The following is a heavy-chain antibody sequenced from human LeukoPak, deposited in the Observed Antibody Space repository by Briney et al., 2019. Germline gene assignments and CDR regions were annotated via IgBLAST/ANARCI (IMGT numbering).Heavy chain of an antibody. Sequence: ASVKVSCKASGYTFTSYYMHWVRQAPGQGLEWMGIINPSGGSTSYAQKFQGRVTMTRDTSTSTVYMELSSLRSEDTAVCYCARDIGYSYEDDAFDIWGQGTMVTVSS. CDR1: GYTFTSYY. CDR2: INPSGGST. CDR3: ARDIGYSYEDDAFDI. J-gene: IGHJ3*02. D-gene: IGHD5-18*01. V-gene: IGHV1-46*01.